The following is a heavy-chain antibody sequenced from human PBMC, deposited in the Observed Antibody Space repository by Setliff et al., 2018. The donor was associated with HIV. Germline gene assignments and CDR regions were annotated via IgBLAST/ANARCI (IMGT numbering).Heavy chain of an antibody. V-gene: IGHV3-15*01. J-gene: IGHJ4*02. Sequence: GGSLRLSCAASAFTVSSNYMNWVRQAPGKGLEWVGRIKTKTEGGTTHYAAPVKGRFTISRDDSKNTVYLQMNSLKPEDTAVYYCATKGRDVYSLEAPGWGQGTLVTVSS. CDR1: AFTVSSNY. CDR2: IKTKTEGGTT. CDR3: ATKGRDVYSLEAPG. D-gene: IGHD3-3*01.